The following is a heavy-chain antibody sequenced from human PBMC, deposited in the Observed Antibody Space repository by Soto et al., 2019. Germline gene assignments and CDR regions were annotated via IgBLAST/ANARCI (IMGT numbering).Heavy chain of an antibody. CDR2: ISYDGSNK. CDR3: AKGRSYYYYYGVDV. Sequence: GGSLRLSCAASGFTFSSYGMYWVRQAPGKGLEWLAVISYDGSNKYYADSVKGRFTISRDNSKSTLYLQMNSLRAEDTALYYCAKGRSYYYYYGVDVWGQGTTVTVSS. CDR1: GFTFSSYG. V-gene: IGHV3-30*18. J-gene: IGHJ6*02.